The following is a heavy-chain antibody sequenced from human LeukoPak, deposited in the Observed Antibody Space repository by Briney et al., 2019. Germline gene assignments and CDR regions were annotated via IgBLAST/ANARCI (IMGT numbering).Heavy chain of an antibody. J-gene: IGHJ2*01. CDR3: GRRGGRGGPWYFDL. CDR1: GFTVSSNH. Sequence: GGSLRLSCAASGFTVSSNHMSWVRQAPGKGLEWVSVIYSGGSTYYADSVKGRFTISRDNSKNTLCLQMNSLRAEDTPVYYCGRRGGRGGPWYFDLWGRGTLVTVSS. CDR2: IYSGGST. D-gene: IGHD3-16*01. V-gene: IGHV3-53*01.